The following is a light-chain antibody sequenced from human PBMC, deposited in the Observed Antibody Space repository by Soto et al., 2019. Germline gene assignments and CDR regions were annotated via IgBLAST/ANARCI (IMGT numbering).Light chain of an antibody. CDR2: EVV. V-gene: IGLV2-8*01. Sequence: QSVLTQPPSASGPPGQSVTISCTGTENDIGVYDFVSWYQHHPGKAPRLIIYEVVQRPSGVPDRFSGSKSGNTASLTVSGLQAADEADYFCKSYAGSNTYVFGSGTKVTVL. CDR1: ENDIGVYDF. CDR3: KSYAGSNTYV. J-gene: IGLJ1*01.